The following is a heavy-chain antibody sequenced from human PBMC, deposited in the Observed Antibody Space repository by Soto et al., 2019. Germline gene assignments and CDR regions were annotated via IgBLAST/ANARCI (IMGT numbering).Heavy chain of an antibody. CDR3: TRQWVVPAAIIVGAFDI. V-gene: IGHV3-73*01. CDR2: IRSKANSYAT. Sequence: GSLRLSCAASGFTFSGSAMHWVRQASGKGLEWVGRIRSKANSYATAYAASVKGRFTISRDDSKNTAYLQMNSLKTEDTAVYYCTRQWVVPAAIIVGAFDIWGQGTMVTVSS. J-gene: IGHJ3*02. D-gene: IGHD2-2*02. CDR1: GFTFSGSA.